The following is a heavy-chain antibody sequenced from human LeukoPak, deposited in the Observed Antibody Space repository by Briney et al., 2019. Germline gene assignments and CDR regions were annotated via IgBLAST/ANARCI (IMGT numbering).Heavy chain of an antibody. CDR3: ARRGLIDY. CDR1: GGSISGSFYY. J-gene: IGHJ4*02. V-gene: IGHV4-39*01. D-gene: IGHD3/OR15-3a*01. Sequence: SETLSLTCTVSGGSISGSFYYWGWIRQPPGEGLEWIGSIYYSGSTYYNPSLKSRVTIPVDTSKNQFSLNLSSVTAADTAVYYCARRGLIDYWGQGTLVTVSS. CDR2: IYYSGST.